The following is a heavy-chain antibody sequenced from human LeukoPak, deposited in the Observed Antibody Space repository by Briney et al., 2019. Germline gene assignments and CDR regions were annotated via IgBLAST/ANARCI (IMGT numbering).Heavy chain of an antibody. D-gene: IGHD3-10*01. V-gene: IGHV4-61*08. CDR2: IYYSGST. Sequence: SQTLSLTCTVSGGSISSGDYYWSWIRQPPGKGLEWIGYIYYSGSTNYNPSLKSRVTISVDTSKNQFSLKLSSVTAADTAVYYCARSGFGELLTFDYWGQGTLVTVSS. CDR1: GGSISSGDYY. J-gene: IGHJ4*02. CDR3: ARSGFGELLTFDY.